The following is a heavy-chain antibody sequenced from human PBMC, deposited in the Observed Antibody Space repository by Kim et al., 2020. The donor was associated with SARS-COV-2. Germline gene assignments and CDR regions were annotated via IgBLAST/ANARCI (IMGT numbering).Heavy chain of an antibody. J-gene: IGHJ4*02. CDR3: ANFES. CDR1: GFTFSVYG. CDR2: IKSDGSNK. Sequence: GGSLRLSCAASGFTFSVYGMHWVRQAPGKGLEWVAVIKSDGSNKYYADSVMARFTISRDNSKNMLFLQMNSLRAEDTAVYYCANFESWGQGTLVTVSS. V-gene: IGHV3-33*06.